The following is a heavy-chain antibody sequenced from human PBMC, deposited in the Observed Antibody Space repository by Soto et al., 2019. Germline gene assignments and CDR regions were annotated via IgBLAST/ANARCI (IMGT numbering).Heavy chain of an antibody. CDR2: ISGSGDST. J-gene: IGHJ4*02. CDR3: AKRPFTSSGSFDY. CDR1: GFTFSTYA. Sequence: GGSLRLSCAASGFTFSTYAMNWVRQAPGKGLEWVSGISGSGDSTYYADSVKGRFTVSRDNSKNTLYLQMNSLRAEDTAVYYCAKRPFTSSGSFDYWGQGTLVTV. V-gene: IGHV3-23*01. D-gene: IGHD6-19*01.